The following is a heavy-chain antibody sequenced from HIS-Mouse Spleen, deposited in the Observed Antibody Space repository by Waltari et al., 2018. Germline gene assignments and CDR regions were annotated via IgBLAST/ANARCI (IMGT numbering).Heavy chain of an antibody. Sequence: QVQLVESGGRGVQPGRSLRLPCAACGSIFSSDALHWVRQAAGKGLEWVAVISYDGSNKYYADSVKGRFTISRDNSKNTLYLQMNSLRAEDTAVYYCASHHIAALDYWGQGTLVTVSS. CDR1: GSIFSSDA. CDR3: ASHHIAALDY. J-gene: IGHJ4*02. D-gene: IGHD6-6*01. CDR2: ISYDGSNK. V-gene: IGHV3-30-3*01.